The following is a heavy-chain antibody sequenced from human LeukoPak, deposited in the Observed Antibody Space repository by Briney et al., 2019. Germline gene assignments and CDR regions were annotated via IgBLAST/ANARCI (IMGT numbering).Heavy chain of an antibody. Sequence: PGGSLRLSCAASGFTFSSYPLHWVRQAPGKGLEWVAVISYDGSNIYYADSVKGRFTISRDNSKNTLYLQMNSLRAEDTAVYYCARDPYSGVAAAGTVLDYWGQGTLVTVSS. CDR3: ARDPYSGVAAAGTVLDY. CDR2: ISYDGSNI. V-gene: IGHV3-30-3*01. J-gene: IGHJ4*02. CDR1: GFTFSSYP. D-gene: IGHD6-13*01.